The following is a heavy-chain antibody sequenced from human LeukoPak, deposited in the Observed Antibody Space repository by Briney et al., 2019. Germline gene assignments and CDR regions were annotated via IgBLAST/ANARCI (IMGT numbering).Heavy chain of an antibody. J-gene: IGHJ4*02. D-gene: IGHD4-17*01. Sequence: ASVKVSCKASGYTFTSYGISWVRQAPGQGLEWMGWISAYNGNTNYAQKLQGRVTMTTDTSTSTAYMELRSLGSDDTAVYYCARQGDAYGDYGAGYWGQGTLVTVSS. CDR1: GYTFTSYG. CDR3: ARQGDAYGDYGAGY. V-gene: IGHV1-18*01. CDR2: ISAYNGNT.